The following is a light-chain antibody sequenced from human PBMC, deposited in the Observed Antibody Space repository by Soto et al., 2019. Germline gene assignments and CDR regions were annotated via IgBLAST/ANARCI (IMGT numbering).Light chain of an antibody. CDR2: WAS. CDR3: QQRRGT. CDR1: QSVLYRSNNKNH. Sequence: DIVMTQSPDSLAVSLGERATINCKSSQSVLYRSNNKNHLAWYQQKPGQPPRLVIYWASTRESGVPDRFSGSGSGTDFTLTISSLQAEDVAVYYCQQRRGTFGPGTKVDI. V-gene: IGKV4-1*01. J-gene: IGKJ3*01.